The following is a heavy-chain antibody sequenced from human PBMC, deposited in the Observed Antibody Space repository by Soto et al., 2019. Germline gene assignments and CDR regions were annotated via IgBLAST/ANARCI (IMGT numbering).Heavy chain of an antibody. V-gene: IGHV4-39*01. CDR2: IYYSGST. CDR1: GDSSSSSNYY. CDR3: ARRRLSGSDN. J-gene: IGHJ4*02. Sequence: TSETLSLTCTVAGDSSSSSNYYCGCIRQPPGKGLEWIGSIYYSGSTYYNPSLESRVTISVDTSTNQFSLKVNSVTAADTAVYYCARRRLSGSDNWGKGTQVPVSS. D-gene: IGHD6-19*01.